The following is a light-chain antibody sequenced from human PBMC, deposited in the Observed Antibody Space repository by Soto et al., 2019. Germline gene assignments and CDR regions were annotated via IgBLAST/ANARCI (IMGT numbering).Light chain of an antibody. CDR1: SSNIGSNY. V-gene: IGLV1-47*02. Sequence: QSVLTQPPSVSGTPGQRVTISCSESSSNIGSNYVYWYQQFPGTAPKLLIYSDNQRPSGVPDRFSGSKSGTSASLAISGLRSEDEADYYCATWDDSLGWVFGGGTKVTVL. CDR3: ATWDDSLGWV. CDR2: SDN. J-gene: IGLJ3*02.